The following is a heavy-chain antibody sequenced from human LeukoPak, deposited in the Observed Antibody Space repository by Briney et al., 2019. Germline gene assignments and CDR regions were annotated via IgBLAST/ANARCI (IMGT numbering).Heavy chain of an antibody. Sequence: PGRSLRLSCTASGFTFGDYAMSRVRQAPGKGLEWVGFIRSKAYGGTTEYAASVKGRFTISRDDSKSIAYLQMNSLKTEDTAVYYCTRYIVVVPAAIYWFDPWGQGTLVTVSS. CDR1: GFTFGDYA. CDR2: IRSKAYGGTT. CDR3: TRYIVVVPAAIYWFDP. D-gene: IGHD2-2*01. V-gene: IGHV3-49*04. J-gene: IGHJ5*02.